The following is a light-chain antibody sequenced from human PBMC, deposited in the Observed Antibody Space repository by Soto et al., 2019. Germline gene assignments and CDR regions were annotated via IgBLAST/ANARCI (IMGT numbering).Light chain of an antibody. CDR3: QQYNNWPLT. CDR1: QNIKSN. CDR2: GPS. J-gene: IGKJ4*01. V-gene: IGKV3-15*01. Sequence: DIVMTQSPATLSVSPGERATLSCRASQNIKSNLAWYQQKPGQAPRLLIYGPSSRATGIPARFSGSGSGTEFTLTISSLQSEDLAVYYCQQYNNWPLTFGGGTKVEIK.